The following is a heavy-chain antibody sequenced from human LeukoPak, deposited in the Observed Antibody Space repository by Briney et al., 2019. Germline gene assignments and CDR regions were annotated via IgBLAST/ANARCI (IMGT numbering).Heavy chain of an antibody. V-gene: IGHV3-30*03. CDR2: ISYDGSNK. Sequence: GGSLRLSCAASGFTFSSYGMHWVRQAPGKGLEWVAVISYDGSNKYYADSVKGRFTISRDNSKNTPYLQMNSLRAEDTAVYYCTGTMVRGVIKGADYWGQGTLVTVSS. CDR3: TGTMVRGVIKGADY. CDR1: GFTFSSYG. J-gene: IGHJ4*02. D-gene: IGHD3-10*01.